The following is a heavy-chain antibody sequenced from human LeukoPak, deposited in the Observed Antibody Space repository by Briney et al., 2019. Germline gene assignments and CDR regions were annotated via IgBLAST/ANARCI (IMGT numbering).Heavy chain of an antibody. D-gene: IGHD3-22*01. CDR3: AGPQWDSSGSVYFQH. J-gene: IGHJ1*01. CDR1: GFIFSNSA. CDR2: KSYDGSNK. V-gene: IGHV3-30*03. Sequence: PGRSLRLSCAASGFIFSNSAMHWVRQAPGRGLEWVAVKSYDGSNKYYADSVKGRYTISRDNSKNTLYLQMNSLRAEDTAVYFCAGPQWDSSGSVYFQHWGQGTLVTVSS.